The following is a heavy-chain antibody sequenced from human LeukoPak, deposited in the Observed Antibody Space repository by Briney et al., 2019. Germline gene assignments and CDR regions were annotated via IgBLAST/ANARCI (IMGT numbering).Heavy chain of an antibody. V-gene: IGHV4-4*02. CDR1: GDSISSSNW. CDR2: IFHSGST. CDR3: ARHNMGSRLGSWFDP. Sequence: SGTLSLTCAVSGDSISSSNWWSWVRQPPGKGLEWIGEIFHSGSTNYNPSLKSRVTISVDKSKNQFSLKLSSVTAADTAVYYCARHNMGSRLGSWFDPWGQGTLVTVSS. D-gene: IGHD7-27*01. J-gene: IGHJ5*02.